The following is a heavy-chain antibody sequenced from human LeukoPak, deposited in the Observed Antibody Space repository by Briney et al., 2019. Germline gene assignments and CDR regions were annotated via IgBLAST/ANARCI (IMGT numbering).Heavy chain of an antibody. CDR1: GFTFSSYA. CDR2: ISGSGGST. V-gene: IGHV3-23*01. J-gene: IGHJ4*02. CDR3: ARGGYGSGSYQSFDY. D-gene: IGHD3-10*01. Sequence: GGSLRLSCAASGFTFSSYAMSWVRQAPGKGLEWVSAISGSGGSTYYADPVKGRFTISRDNSKNTLYLQMNSLRAEDTAVYYCARGGYGSGSYQSFDYWGQGALVTVSS.